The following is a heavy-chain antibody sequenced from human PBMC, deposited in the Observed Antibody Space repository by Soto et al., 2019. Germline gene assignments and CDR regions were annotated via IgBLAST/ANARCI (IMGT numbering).Heavy chain of an antibody. CDR2: IYRGGST. CDR1: GFTVSNNY. V-gene: IGHV3-66*01. Sequence: EVQLVESGGGLVQPGGSLRLSCAASGFTVSNNYMTWVRQAPGKGLEWVSVIYRGGSTYYADSVRGRFTISRDNSKNTLYVQMSSLRAEDTAVYYCARARFGGLAAIFADCWGQGTLVTVSS. CDR3: ARARFGGLAAIFADC. D-gene: IGHD5-12*01. J-gene: IGHJ4*02.